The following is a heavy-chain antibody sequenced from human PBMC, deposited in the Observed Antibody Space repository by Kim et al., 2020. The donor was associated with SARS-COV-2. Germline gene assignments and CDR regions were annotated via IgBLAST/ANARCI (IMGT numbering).Heavy chain of an antibody. V-gene: IGHV3-7*01. Sequence: KPYVDPVKGRFTISRDNAKNSLYLQMNRLRTEDTAMYYCAALDSVQVPGGIWGQGALVTVSS. CDR2: K. J-gene: IGHJ4*02. D-gene: IGHD3-10*01. CDR3: AALDSVQVPGGI.